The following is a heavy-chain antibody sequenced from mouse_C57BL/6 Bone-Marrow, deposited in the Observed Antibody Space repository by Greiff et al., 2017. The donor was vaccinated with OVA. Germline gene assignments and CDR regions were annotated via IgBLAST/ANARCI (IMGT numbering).Heavy chain of an antibody. J-gene: IGHJ4*01. CDR3: AGDYGSSYGAMDY. D-gene: IGHD1-1*01. CDR1: GYTFTDYY. CDR2: INPNNGGT. V-gene: IGHV1-26*01. Sequence: EVQLQQSGPELVKPGASVKISCKASGYTFTDYYMNWVKQSHGKSLEWIGDINPNNGGTSYNQKFKGKATLTVDKSSSTAYMELRSLTSEDSAVYYCAGDYGSSYGAMDYWGQGTSVTVSS.